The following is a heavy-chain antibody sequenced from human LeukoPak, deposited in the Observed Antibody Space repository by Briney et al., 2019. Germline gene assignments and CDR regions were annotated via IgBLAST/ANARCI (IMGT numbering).Heavy chain of an antibody. CDR1: GFIFSSFG. D-gene: IGHD2-15*01. J-gene: IGHJ6*03. Sequence: GGSLRLSCAASGFIFSSFGVHWVRQAPGKGLEWVGFIQDDESKKFYADSVKGRFTISRDNSKNTQFLQMNSLRPEDTALYYCAKQMVERPHYYYMDVWGKGTTVTVSS. CDR3: AKQMVERPHYYYMDV. V-gene: IGHV3-30*02. CDR2: IQDDESKK.